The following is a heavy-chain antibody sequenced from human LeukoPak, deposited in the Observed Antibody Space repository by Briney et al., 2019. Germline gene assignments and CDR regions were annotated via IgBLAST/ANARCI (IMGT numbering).Heavy chain of an antibody. D-gene: IGHD3-3*01. CDR3: AKEGRFLDNWFDP. J-gene: IGHJ5*02. CDR1: GFTFSSYG. V-gene: IGHV3-30*02. Sequence: GGSLRLSCAASGFTFSSYGMHWVRQAPGKGLEWVAFIRYDGSNKYYADSVKGRFTISRDNSKNTLYLQMNSLRAEDTAVYYCAKEGRFLDNWFDPWGQGTLVTVSS. CDR2: IRYDGSNK.